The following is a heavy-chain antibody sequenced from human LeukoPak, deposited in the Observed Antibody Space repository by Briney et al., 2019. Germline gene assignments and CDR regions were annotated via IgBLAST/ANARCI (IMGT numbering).Heavy chain of an antibody. D-gene: IGHD1-26*01. CDR2: TYSGGGA. V-gene: IGHV3-66*01. CDR3: AKWDRPSYYFDY. CDR1: GFTVSSNY. J-gene: IGHJ4*02. Sequence: PGGSLRLSCAASGFTVSSNYVTWVRQAPGRGLEWVSVTYSGGGAYYTDSVKGRFTISRDNSKNTLYLQMNSLRAEDTAVYYCAKWDRPSYYFDYWGQGTLVTVSS.